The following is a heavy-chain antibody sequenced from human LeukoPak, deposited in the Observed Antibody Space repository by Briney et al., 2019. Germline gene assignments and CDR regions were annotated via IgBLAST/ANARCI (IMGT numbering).Heavy chain of an antibody. CDR1: GGSFSGYY. J-gene: IGHJ4*02. CDR2: INHSGST. V-gene: IGHV4-34*01. CDR3: ARSVVAATPAFDY. Sequence: SETLSLTCAVYGGSFSGYYWSWIRQPPGKGLEWIGEINHSGSTNYNPSLKSRVTISVDTSKNQFSLKLRSVTAADTAVYYCARSVVAATPAFDYWGQGTLVTVSS. D-gene: IGHD2-15*01.